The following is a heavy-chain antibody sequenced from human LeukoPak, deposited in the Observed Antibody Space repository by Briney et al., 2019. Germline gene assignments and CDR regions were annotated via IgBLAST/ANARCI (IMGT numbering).Heavy chain of an antibody. Sequence: GGSLRLSRAASGFTFSSYSMNWVRQAPGKGLEWVSYISRSSRTIYYADSVKGRFTISRDNAKNSLYLQMNSLRDEDTAVYYCAREKYYYDSSGYYYIDAFDVWGQGTMVTVSS. J-gene: IGHJ3*01. V-gene: IGHV3-48*02. CDR2: ISRSSRTI. CDR3: AREKYYYDSSGYYYIDAFDV. D-gene: IGHD3-22*01. CDR1: GFTFSSYS.